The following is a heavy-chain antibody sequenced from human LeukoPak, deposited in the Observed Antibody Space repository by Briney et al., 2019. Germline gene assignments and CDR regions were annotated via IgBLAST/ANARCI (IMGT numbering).Heavy chain of an antibody. CDR1: GFTFDDYA. J-gene: IGHJ4*02. CDR3: AKAHIGFKDRIAVAAVLDY. V-gene: IGHV3-9*01. Sequence: GGSLRLSCAASGFTFDDYAMHWVRQAPGKGLEWVSGISWNSGSIGYADSVKGRFTISRDNSKNTMYLQMSSLRAEDTAVYYCAKAHIGFKDRIAVAAVLDYWGQGSLVTVSS. CDR2: ISWNSGSI. D-gene: IGHD6-19*01.